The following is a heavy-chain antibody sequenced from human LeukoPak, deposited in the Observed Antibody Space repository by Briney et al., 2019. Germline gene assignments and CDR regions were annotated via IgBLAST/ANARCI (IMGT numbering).Heavy chain of an antibody. CDR2: IYYSGST. CDR1: GGSVGSGSYY. V-gene: IGHV4-61*01. CDR3: ARVRRDGYNRPFDY. D-gene: IGHD5-24*01. Sequence: SETLSLTCTVSGGSVGSGSYYWSWIRQPPGKGLEWIGCIYYSGSTNYNPSLKSRVTISVDTSKNQFSLKLSSVTAADTAVYYCARVRRDGYNRPFDYWGQGTLVTVSS. J-gene: IGHJ4*02.